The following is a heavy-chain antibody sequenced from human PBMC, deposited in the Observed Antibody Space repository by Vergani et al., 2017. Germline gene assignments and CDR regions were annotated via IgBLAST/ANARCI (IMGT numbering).Heavy chain of an antibody. CDR1: GYTFTSYA. J-gene: IGHJ4*02. CDR3: ARVNRNRVTTFDY. Sequence: QVQLVQSGAEVKKPGASVKVSCKASGYTFTSYAMHWVRQAPGQRLEWMGWINACNGKTKYSQKFQGRVTITRDTSASTAYMELSSLRSVDTAVYYCARVNRNRVTTFDYWGQGTLVTVSS. CDR2: INACNGKT. D-gene: IGHD4-17*01. V-gene: IGHV1-3*01.